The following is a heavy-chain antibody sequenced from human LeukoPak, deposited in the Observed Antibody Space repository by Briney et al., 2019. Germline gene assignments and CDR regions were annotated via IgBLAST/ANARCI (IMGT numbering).Heavy chain of an antibody. V-gene: IGHV3-23*01. CDR2: LSGSGGST. D-gene: IGHD6-13*01. CDR3: ANALGGGNTWYYFDC. J-gene: IGHJ4*02. CDR1: GFTFSSYA. Sequence: GRSLRLSCAAPGFTFSSYAMSWVRQAPGKGLEWVSSLSGSGGSTNYANSVKGRFTISRDNSKNTLYLQMNSLRAEDTAVYYCANALGGGNTWYYFDCWGQGTLVTVSS.